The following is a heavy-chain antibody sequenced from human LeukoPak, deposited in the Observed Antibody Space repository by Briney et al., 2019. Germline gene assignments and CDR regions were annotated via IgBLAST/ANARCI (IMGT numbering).Heavy chain of an antibody. D-gene: IGHD5-12*01. J-gene: IGHJ4*02. CDR2: INPNSGDT. CDR3: ARAYYSGHVLTLSDY. Sequence: ASVKVSCKTSGYTFTGYYIHWERQAPGQGLEWMAWINPNSGDTYFAQKFQGRVTMTRDTSISTAYMELSRLRSDDTAIYYCARAYYSGHVLTLSDYWGQGTLVTVSS. CDR1: GYTFTGYY. V-gene: IGHV1-2*02.